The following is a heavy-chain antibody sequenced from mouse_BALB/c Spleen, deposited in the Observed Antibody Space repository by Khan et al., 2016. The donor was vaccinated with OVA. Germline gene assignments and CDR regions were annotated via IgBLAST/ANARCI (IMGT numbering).Heavy chain of an antibody. D-gene: IGHD1-1*02. V-gene: IGHV1-54*01. CDR2: INPGSGGT. J-gene: IGHJ3*01. CDR3: ARGGNGSLAY. Sequence: QVQLQQPGAELVRPGTSVKVSCKASGYAFNNYMLEWVKQRPGQGLEWIGVINPGSGGTNYNEKFKGKATLTADKSSNTAYMQLSSLTSDDSAVYFCARGGNGSLAYWGQGTLVTVSA. CDR1: GYAFNNYM.